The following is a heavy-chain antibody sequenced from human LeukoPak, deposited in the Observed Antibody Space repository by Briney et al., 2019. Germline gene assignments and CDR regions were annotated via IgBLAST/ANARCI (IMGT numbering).Heavy chain of an antibody. CDR3: AKSGYDSSGYNFDY. D-gene: IGHD3-22*01. J-gene: IGHJ4*02. V-gene: IGHV3-30*18. Sequence: LSLTCTVSGGSISSSSYYWGWIRQPPGKGLEWVAVISYDGSNKYYADSVKGRFTISRDNSKNTLYLQMNSLRAEDTAVYYCAKSGYDSSGYNFDYWGQGTLVTVSS. CDR2: ISYDGSNK. CDR1: GGSISSSS.